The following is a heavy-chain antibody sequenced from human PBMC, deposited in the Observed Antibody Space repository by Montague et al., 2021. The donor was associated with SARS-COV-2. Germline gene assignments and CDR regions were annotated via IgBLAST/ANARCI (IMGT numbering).Heavy chain of an antibody. CDR3: ARGGTYYDFWSGFYNYYYAMDV. V-gene: IGHV3-48*03. J-gene: IGHJ6*02. Sequence: SLSLSCAASGFTFSFYETNWVRQAPGKGLEWVSYISSSGSTIYYPDSVKGRFTISRDNAKNSLYLQMVSLRAEDTAVYFCARGGTYYDFWSGFYNYYYAMDVWGQGTTVTVSS. CDR1: GFTFSFYE. CDR2: ISSSGSTI. D-gene: IGHD3-3*01.